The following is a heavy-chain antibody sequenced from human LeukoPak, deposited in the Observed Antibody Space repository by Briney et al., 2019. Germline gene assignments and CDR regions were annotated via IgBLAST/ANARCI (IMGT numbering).Heavy chain of an antibody. CDR3: ARRRGRFDY. V-gene: IGHV4-34*01. J-gene: IGHJ4*02. CDR1: GGSFSGYY. CDR2: NNHSGST. Sequence: YPSETLSLTCAVYGGSFSGYYWSWIRQPPGKGLEWIGENNHSGSTNYNPSLKSRVTISVDTSKNQFSLKLSSVTAADTAVYYCARRRGRFDYWGQGTLVTVSS. D-gene: IGHD5-12*01.